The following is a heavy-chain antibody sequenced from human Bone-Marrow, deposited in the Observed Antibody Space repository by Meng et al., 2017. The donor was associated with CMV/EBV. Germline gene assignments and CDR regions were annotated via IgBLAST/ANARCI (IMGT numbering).Heavy chain of an antibody. Sequence: SETLSLTCTVSGGSISSSSYYWGWIRQPPGKGLEWIGSIYYSGSTYYNPSLKSRVTISVDTSKNQFSLKLTSVTVADTAVYYCARIKISSSSYLFDYWGQGTLVTVSS. V-gene: IGHV4-39*07. CDR2: IYYSGST. CDR1: GGSISSSSYY. CDR3: ARIKISSSSYLFDY. D-gene: IGHD6-6*01. J-gene: IGHJ4*02.